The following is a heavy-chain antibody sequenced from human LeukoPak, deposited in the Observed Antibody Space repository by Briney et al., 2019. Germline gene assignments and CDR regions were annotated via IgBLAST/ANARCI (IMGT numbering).Heavy chain of an antibody. Sequence: PSQTLSLTCTVSGGSISSGGYYWSWIRQPPGKGLEWIGYIYHSGSTYYNPSLKSRVTISVDRSKNQFSLKLSSVTAADTAVYYCARGGIAARPNWFDPWGQGTLVTVSS. V-gene: IGHV4-30-2*01. D-gene: IGHD6-6*01. CDR2: IYHSGST. CDR3: ARGGIAARPNWFDP. CDR1: GGSISSGGYY. J-gene: IGHJ5*02.